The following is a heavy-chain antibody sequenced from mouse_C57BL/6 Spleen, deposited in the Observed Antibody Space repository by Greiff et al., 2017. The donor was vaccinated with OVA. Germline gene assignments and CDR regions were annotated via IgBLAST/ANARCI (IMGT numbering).Heavy chain of an antibody. D-gene: IGHD2-4*01. Sequence: QVQLQQPGAELVKPGASVKLSCKASGYTFTSYWMHWVKQRPGRGLEWIGRIDPNSGGTKYNEKFKSKATLTVDKPSSTAYMQLSSLTSEDSSVYYCARSIYYDYDEGLRRAMDYWGQGTSVTVSS. CDR1: GYTFTSYW. J-gene: IGHJ4*01. CDR3: ARSIYYDYDEGLRRAMDY. CDR2: IDPNSGGT. V-gene: IGHV1-72*01.